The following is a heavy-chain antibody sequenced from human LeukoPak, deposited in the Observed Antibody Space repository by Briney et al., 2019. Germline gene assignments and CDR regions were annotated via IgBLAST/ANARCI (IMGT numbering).Heavy chain of an antibody. J-gene: IGHJ4*02. CDR2: IYYSGST. D-gene: IGHD5-12*01. CDR3: ARARPYSGYGLPFDY. Sequence: PSETLSLTCTVSGGSISSGGYYWSWIRQYPGKGLEWIGYIYYSGSTYYNPSLKSRVTISVDTSKNQFSLKLSSVTAADTAVYYCARARPYSGYGLPFDYWGQGTLVTVSS. V-gene: IGHV4-31*03. CDR1: GGSISSGGYY.